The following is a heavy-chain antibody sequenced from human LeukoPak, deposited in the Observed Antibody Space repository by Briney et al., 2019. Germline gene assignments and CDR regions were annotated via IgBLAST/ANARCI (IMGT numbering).Heavy chain of an antibody. V-gene: IGHV3-7*01. CDR2: IKQDGSEK. D-gene: IGHD2-2*01. CDR1: GFPFSSYW. CDR3: ARALDSSSSRYQAFEY. J-gene: IGHJ4*02. Sequence: PGGSLRLSCAASGFPFSSYWMSWVRQAPGKGLEWVANIKQDGSEKYYVDSVKGRFTISRDNAKNSLYLQMNSLRAEDTAVYYCARALDSSSSRYQAFEYWGQGTLVTVSS.